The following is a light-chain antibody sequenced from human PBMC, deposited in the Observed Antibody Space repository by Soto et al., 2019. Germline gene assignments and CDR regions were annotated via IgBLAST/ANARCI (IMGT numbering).Light chain of an antibody. CDR2: DAS. CDR1: QSLRSS. Sequence: ETMLTQSPDTLSVSLGERATLSGLASQSLRSSLAWYQQKPGQAPRLLIYDASARATGIPATFSGSGSGTDFTLTISSLEPEDSAIYYCQQRNIWPPVTFGQGTRLEIK. CDR3: QQRNIWPPVT. V-gene: IGKV3-11*01. J-gene: IGKJ5*01.